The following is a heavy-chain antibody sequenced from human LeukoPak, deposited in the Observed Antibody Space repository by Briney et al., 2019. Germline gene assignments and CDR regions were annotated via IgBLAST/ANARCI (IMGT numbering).Heavy chain of an antibody. CDR3: VRQKGYYDSSGYYSFDY. CDR2: IFPGDSDT. J-gene: IGHJ4*02. CDR1: GYTFTNYW. V-gene: IGHV5-51*01. Sequence: GESLKISCKGSGYTFTNYWIGWVRQMPGKGLEWMGIIFPGDSDTRYSPSFQGQVTISADKSINTAYLQWSSLRASDTAMYYCVRQKGYYDSSGYYSFDYWAQGTLVTVSS. D-gene: IGHD3-22*01.